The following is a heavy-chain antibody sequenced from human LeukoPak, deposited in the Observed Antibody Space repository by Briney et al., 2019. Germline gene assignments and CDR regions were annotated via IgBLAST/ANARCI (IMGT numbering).Heavy chain of an antibody. CDR3: ARQGGGFWYFDL. V-gene: IGHV4-59*08. CDR1: GGSISSYY. Sequence: PSETLSLTCTVSGGSISSYYWSWIRQPPGKGLEWIGYIYYSGSTNYNLSLKSRVTISVDMSKNQFSLKLSSVTAADTAVYYCARQGGGFWYFDLWGRGTLVTVSS. D-gene: IGHD6-25*01. CDR2: IYYSGST. J-gene: IGHJ2*01.